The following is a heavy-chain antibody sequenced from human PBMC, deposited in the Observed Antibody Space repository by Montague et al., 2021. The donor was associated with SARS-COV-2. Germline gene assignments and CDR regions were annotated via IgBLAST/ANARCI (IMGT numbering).Heavy chain of an antibody. J-gene: IGHJ5*02. CDR2: INLSGNT. CDR3: ARGADYDFWSGYLRYKWFDP. V-gene: IGHV4-34*01. CDR1: GGSLSGYY. D-gene: IGHD3-3*01. Sequence: SETLSLTCAVYGGSLSGYYWAWIRQTPGKGLEWIGVINLSGNTNYNPSLKSRLTISMDTSKKQFSLKLSSVTTADTAVYYCARGADYDFWSGYLRYKWFDPWGLGTTVTVSS.